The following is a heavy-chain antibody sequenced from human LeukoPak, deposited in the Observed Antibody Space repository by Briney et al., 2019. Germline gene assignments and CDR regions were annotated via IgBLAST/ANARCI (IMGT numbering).Heavy chain of an antibody. CDR3: ARGWDSSGYYYFDY. CDR2: IYTSGST. Sequence: SETLSLTCTVSGGSLSSGSYYWSWIRQPAGKGLEWIGRIYTSGSTNYNPSLKSRVTISVDTSKNQFSLELSSVTAADTAVYYCARGWDSSGYYYFDYWGQGTLVTVSS. D-gene: IGHD3-22*01. V-gene: IGHV4-61*02. CDR1: GGSLSSGSYY. J-gene: IGHJ4*02.